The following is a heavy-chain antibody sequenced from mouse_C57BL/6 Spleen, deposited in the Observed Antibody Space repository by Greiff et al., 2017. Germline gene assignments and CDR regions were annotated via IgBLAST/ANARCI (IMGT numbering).Heavy chain of an antibody. J-gene: IGHJ2*01. V-gene: IGHV1-64*01. CDR3: ARKGTTVVEGALDY. D-gene: IGHD1-1*01. Sequence: VQLQQPGAELVKPGASVKLSCKASGYTFTSYWMHWVKQRPGQGLEWIGMIHPNSGSTNYNEKFKSKATLTVDKSSSTAYMQLSSLTSEDSAVYYCARKGTTVVEGALDYWGQGTTLTVSS. CDR2: IHPNSGST. CDR1: GYTFTSYW.